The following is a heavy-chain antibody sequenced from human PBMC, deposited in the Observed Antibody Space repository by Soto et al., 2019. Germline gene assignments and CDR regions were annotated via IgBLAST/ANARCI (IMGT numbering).Heavy chain of an antibody. Sequence: QVQLVQSGAEVKKPGASVKVSCKASGYTFSTYYMHWVRQAPGQGYEWMGIINPSGGSTTYAQKLQGCVTMTRDTSTTTVYRELSGLNSVDTAVYYCARSDYNGYYFDFWGRWTLVTVSS. CDR2: INPSGGST. D-gene: IGHD4-4*01. J-gene: IGHJ4*02. CDR3: ARSDYNGYYFDF. V-gene: IGHV1-46*04. CDR1: GYTFSTYY.